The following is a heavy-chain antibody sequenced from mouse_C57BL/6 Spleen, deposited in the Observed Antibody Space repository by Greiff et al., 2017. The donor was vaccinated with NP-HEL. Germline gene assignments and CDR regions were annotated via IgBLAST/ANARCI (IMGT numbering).Heavy chain of an antibody. D-gene: IGHD1-1*01. CDR1: GYTFTDYY. J-gene: IGHJ2*01. V-gene: IGHV1-26*01. Sequence: EVQLQQSGPELVKPGASVKISCKASGYTFTDYYMNWVKQSHGKSLEWIGDINPNNGGTSYNQKFKGKATLTVDKSSSTAYMELRSLTSEDSAVYYCARDDYGSSLGNYFDYWGQGTTLTVSS. CDR2: INPNNGGT. CDR3: ARDDYGSSLGNYFDY.